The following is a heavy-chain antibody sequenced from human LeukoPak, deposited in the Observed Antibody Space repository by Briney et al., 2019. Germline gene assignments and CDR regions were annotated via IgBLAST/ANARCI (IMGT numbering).Heavy chain of an antibody. CDR3: ANLLRGYSYGSSDAFDI. Sequence: QAGGSLRLSCAASGFTFSSYGMHWVRQAPGKGLEWVAVISYDGSNKYYADSVKGRFTISRDNSKNTLYLQMNSLRAEDTAGYYCANLLRGYSYGSSDAFDIWGQGTMVTVSS. CDR2: ISYDGSNK. D-gene: IGHD5-18*01. J-gene: IGHJ3*02. CDR1: GFTFSSYG. V-gene: IGHV3-30*18.